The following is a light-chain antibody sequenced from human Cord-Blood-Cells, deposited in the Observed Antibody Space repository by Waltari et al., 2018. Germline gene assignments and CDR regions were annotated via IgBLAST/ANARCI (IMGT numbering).Light chain of an antibody. Sequence: DIQMTQSPSTLSASVGDRVTITCRASQSISSWLAWYQQKPGKAPKLLIYEASSLKSGVPSRFSGSGSGTEFPLTISILQPDDFATYYCQQYNSFPWTFGQGTKVEIK. CDR3: QQYNSFPWT. CDR2: EAS. CDR1: QSISSW. V-gene: IGKV1-5*03. J-gene: IGKJ1*01.